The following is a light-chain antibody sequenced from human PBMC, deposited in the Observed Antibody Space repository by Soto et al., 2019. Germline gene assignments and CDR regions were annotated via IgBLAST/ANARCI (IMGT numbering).Light chain of an antibody. J-gene: IGLJ2*01. Sequence: QSVLTQPASVSGSPGQSITISCTGTSSDVGSYNLVSWYQQHPGKAPKLMIYEGSKRHSGVSNRFSGSKSGNTASLTISGLQAEDEADYYCCSYAGSSTFYVVFGGGTKLTVL. CDR2: EGS. CDR1: SSDVGSYNL. CDR3: CSYAGSSTFYVV. V-gene: IGLV2-23*03.